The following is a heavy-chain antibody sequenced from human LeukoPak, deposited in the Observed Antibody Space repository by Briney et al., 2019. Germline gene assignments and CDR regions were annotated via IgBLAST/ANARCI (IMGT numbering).Heavy chain of an antibody. CDR1: GFTFSSYW. CDR3: ARDAGGVVAAIWDYYYYYGMDV. Sequence: PGGSLRLSCAASGFTFSSYWMSWVRQAPGKGLEWVANIKQDGSEKYYVDSVKGRFTISRDNAKNSLYPQMNSLRAEDTAVYYCARDAGGVVAAIWDYYYYYGMDVWGQGTTVTVSS. CDR2: IKQDGSEK. J-gene: IGHJ6*02. V-gene: IGHV3-7*01. D-gene: IGHD2-15*01.